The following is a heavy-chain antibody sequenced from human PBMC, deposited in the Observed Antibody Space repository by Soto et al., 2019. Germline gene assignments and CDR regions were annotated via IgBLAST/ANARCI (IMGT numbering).Heavy chain of an antibody. V-gene: IGHV1-24*01. CDR2: FDPEDGET. CDR1: GYTLTELA. D-gene: IGHD2-15*01. Sequence: ASVKVSCKVSGYTLTELAMHWVRQAPVEGLEWMGGFDPEDGETIYAQKFQGRVTMTEDTSTDTAYMELSSLRSEDTAVYYCATVAVGAAVYYGMDVWGQGTTVTVSS. CDR3: ATVAVGAAVYYGMDV. J-gene: IGHJ6*02.